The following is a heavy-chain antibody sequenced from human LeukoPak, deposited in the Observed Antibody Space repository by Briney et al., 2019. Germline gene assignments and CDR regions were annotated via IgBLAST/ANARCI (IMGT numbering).Heavy chain of an antibody. CDR2: ISGSGGST. CDR3: AKDTRSVYYGALDM. J-gene: IGHJ3*02. CDR1: GFTFSSYA. V-gene: IGHV3-23*01. D-gene: IGHD3-22*01. Sequence: GGSLRLSCAVSGFTFSSYAMSWVRQAPGKGLELVSAISGSGGSTYYADSVKGRFTISRDNSKNTLYLQMNSLRAEDTAVYYCAKDTRSVYYGALDMWGQGTMVTVSS.